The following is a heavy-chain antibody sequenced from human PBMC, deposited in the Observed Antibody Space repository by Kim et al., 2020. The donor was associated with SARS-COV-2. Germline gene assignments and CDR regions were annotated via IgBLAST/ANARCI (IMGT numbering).Heavy chain of an antibody. J-gene: IGHJ4*02. D-gene: IGHD6-13*01. CDR3: AKDGIGSSWSGPPDY. Sequence: GGSLRLSCAASGFTFSSYAMSWVRQAPGKGLEWVSAISGSGGSTYYADSVKGRFTISRDNSKNTLYLQMNSRRAEDTAVYYCAKDGIGSSWSGPPDYWGQGTLVTVSS. CDR2: ISGSGGST. V-gene: IGHV3-23*01. CDR1: GFTFSSYA.